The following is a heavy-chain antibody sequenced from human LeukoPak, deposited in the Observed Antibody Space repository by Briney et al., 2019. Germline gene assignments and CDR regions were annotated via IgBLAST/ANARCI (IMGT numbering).Heavy chain of an antibody. V-gene: IGHV1-46*01. CDR1: GYTFTSYY. Sequence: ASVKVSCKASGYTFTSYYMHWVRQAPGQGLEWMGITNPSGGSTSYAQKFQGRVTMTRDMSTSTVYMELSSLRSEDTAVYYCARGPLRIAAAGTGWFDPWGQGTLVTVSS. J-gene: IGHJ5*02. CDR3: ARGPLRIAAAGTGWFDP. CDR2: TNPSGGST. D-gene: IGHD6-13*01.